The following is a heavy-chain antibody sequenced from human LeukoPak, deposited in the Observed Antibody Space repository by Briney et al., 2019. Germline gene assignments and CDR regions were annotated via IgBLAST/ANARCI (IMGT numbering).Heavy chain of an antibody. V-gene: IGHV1-2*02. D-gene: IGHD7-27*01. CDR2: ITLNSGDT. J-gene: IGHJ4*02. CDR1: GHTFTVHY. CDR3: AREGELGLDN. Sequence: ASVKVSCKASGHTFTVHYIHWVRQGPGQGLERLGWITLNSGDTHYAQKFQGRVTMTSDTSISTGYMELSRLQFDDTAVYYCAREGELGLDNWGQGTLVTVSS.